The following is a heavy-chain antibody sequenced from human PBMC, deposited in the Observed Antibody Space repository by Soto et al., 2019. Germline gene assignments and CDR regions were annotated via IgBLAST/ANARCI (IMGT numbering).Heavy chain of an antibody. CDR2: IYYTGTT. D-gene: IGHD2-8*01. J-gene: IGHJ3*01. Sequence: SRRCPVSAVSLSSSYWSWIRQKPGTGLEWIGYIYYTGTTNYNPSLKRRVTISLDTAKNQFSLNVNSLTTADTAVYFCARWGNRYSTTASGVGAFDLLGQGSLVAVSS. V-gene: IGHV4-59*01. CDR1: AVSLSSSY. CDR3: ARWGNRYSTTASGVGAFDL.